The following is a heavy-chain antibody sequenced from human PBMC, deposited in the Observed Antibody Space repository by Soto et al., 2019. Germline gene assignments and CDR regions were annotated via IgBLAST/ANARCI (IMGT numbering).Heavy chain of an antibody. Sequence: QITLKESGPTLVKPTQTLTLTCTFSGFSLTTSGVGVGWIRQPPGKALEWLALIYWDDDKRYSPSLRNRLTIXXAXSTXQVGLTMTNMAPVDTATYYCAHRPSAAAATRWFDPWGQGTLVTVSS. J-gene: IGHJ5*02. CDR1: GFSLTTSGVG. CDR3: AHRPSAAAATRWFDP. CDR2: IYWDDDK. V-gene: IGHV2-5*02. D-gene: IGHD6-13*01.